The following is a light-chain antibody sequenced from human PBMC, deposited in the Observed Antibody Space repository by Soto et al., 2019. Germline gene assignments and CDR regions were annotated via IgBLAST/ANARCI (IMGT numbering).Light chain of an antibody. J-gene: IGKJ2*01. V-gene: IGKV1-17*01. Sequence: DIQMTQSPSSLSASVGHTVTITCRASQDVRSDLGWYQHKPGKAPKRLIYAASRLQGGVPSRFSGSGSGTEFTLTIGSLQPEDSATYYCRQHDSFPYTFRQGTRLEI. CDR3: RQHDSFPYT. CDR2: AAS. CDR1: QDVRSD.